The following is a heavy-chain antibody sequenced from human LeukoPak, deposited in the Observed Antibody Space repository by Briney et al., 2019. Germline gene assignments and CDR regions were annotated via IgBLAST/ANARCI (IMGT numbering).Heavy chain of an antibody. V-gene: IGHV1-24*01. Sequence: ASVKVSCKVSGYTLTELSMHWVRQAPGKGLEWMGGFDPEDGETIYAQRFQGRVTMTEDISTDTAYMELSSLRSEDTAVYYCATEDTAMVNFDYWGQGTLVTVSS. CDR1: GYTLTELS. CDR2: FDPEDGET. D-gene: IGHD5-18*01. J-gene: IGHJ4*02. CDR3: ATEDTAMVNFDY.